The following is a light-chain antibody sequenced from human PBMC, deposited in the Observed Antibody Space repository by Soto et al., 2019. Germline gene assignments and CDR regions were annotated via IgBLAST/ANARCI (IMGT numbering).Light chain of an antibody. V-gene: IGKV1-5*03. Sequence: DIQMTQSPSTLSASVGDRVTITCRASQSINMWLAWYQQKPGKAPKLLIYKASFLESGVPSRLSGSGSGTDFTLTIRSLQPDDSATYYSQQYSSFPHTLGQGTQLAIK. CDR1: QSINMW. CDR2: KAS. J-gene: IGKJ2*01. CDR3: QQYSSFPHT.